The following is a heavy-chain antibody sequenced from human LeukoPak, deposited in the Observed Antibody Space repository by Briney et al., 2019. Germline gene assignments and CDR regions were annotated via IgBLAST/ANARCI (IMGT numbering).Heavy chain of an antibody. CDR3: ATEKWAAGTGEVDY. D-gene: IGHD6-13*01. CDR1: GITFSNYA. J-gene: IGHJ4*02. CDR2: ISSSSSYI. Sequence: PGGSLRLSCAASGITFSNYAMHWVRQAPGKGLEWVASISSSSSYIYYADSMKGRFTISRDNAKNSLYLQMNSLRAEDTAVYYCATEKWAAGTGEVDYWGQGTLVTVSS. V-gene: IGHV3-21*01.